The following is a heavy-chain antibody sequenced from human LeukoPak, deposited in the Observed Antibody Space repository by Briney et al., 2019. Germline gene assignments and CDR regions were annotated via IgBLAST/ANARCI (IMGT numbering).Heavy chain of an antibody. J-gene: IGHJ4*02. D-gene: IGHD1-26*01. CDR3: ARAPRGSYFGLDY. CDR1: GFTFGSYS. CDR2: ISSSSSYI. V-gene: IGHV3-21*04. Sequence: GGPLRLSCAASGFTFGSYSMNWVRQAPGKGLEWVSSISSSSSYIYYADSVKGRFTISRDNPKNSLYLHMNSLRAEDTAVYYCARAPRGSYFGLDYWGQGTLVTVSS.